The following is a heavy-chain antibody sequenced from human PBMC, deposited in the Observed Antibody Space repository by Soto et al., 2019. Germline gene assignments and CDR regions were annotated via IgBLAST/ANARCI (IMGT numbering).Heavy chain of an antibody. CDR2: INPSGGSP. CDR3: ARDYGTNCFDY. Sequence: ASVKVSCKASGYTFSSYHMHWVRQAPGQGLEWMGIINPSGGSPTSAQKFQGRVTMTRDTSTSIVYMELSSLRSEDTAVYFCARDYGTNCFDYWGQGTLVTVSS. J-gene: IGHJ4*02. CDR1: GYTFSSYH. D-gene: IGHD4-17*01. V-gene: IGHV1-46*01.